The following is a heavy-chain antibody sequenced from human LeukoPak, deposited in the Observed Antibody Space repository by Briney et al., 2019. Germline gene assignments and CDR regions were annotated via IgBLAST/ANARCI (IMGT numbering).Heavy chain of an antibody. CDR2: IKQDGSEK. V-gene: IGHV3-7*03. D-gene: IGHD3-3*01. Sequence: PGGSLRLSCAASGFTFSSYWMSWVRQAPGKGLEWVANIKQDGSEKYYVDSVKGRFTISRGNAKNSLYLQMNSLRAEDTAVYYCARVYYDFWSGYYSPWGQGTLVTVSS. CDR1: GFTFSSYW. J-gene: IGHJ5*02. CDR3: ARVYYDFWSGYYSP.